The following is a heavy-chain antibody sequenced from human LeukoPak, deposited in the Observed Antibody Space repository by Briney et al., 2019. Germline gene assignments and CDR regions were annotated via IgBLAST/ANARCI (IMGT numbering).Heavy chain of an antibody. J-gene: IGHJ6*02. CDR3: AKGRYYYYGMDV. CDR1: GFTFNNYA. V-gene: IGHV3-21*05. Sequence: GGSLRLSCVASGFTFNNYAMHWVRQAPGKGLEWVSYIRSDTFYADSVKGRFTISRDDAKNSLYLQMNSLRAEDTALYYCAKGRYYYYGMDVWGQGTTVTVSS. CDR2: IRSDT.